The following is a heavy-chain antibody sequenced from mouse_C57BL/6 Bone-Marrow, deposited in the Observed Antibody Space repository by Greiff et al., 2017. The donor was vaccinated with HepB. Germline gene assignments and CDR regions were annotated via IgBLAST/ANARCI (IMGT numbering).Heavy chain of an antibody. CDR1: GFTFSNYW. CDR3: TDYYGSSYWYFDV. J-gene: IGHJ1*03. D-gene: IGHD1-1*01. CDR2: IRLKSDNYAT. V-gene: IGHV6-3*01. Sequence: EVQLVESGGGLVQPGGSMKLSCVASGFTFSNYWMNWVRQSPEKGLEWVAQIRLKSDNYATHYAESVKGRFTISRDDSKSSVYLQMNNLRAEDTGIYYCTDYYGSSYWYFDVWGTGTTVTVSS.